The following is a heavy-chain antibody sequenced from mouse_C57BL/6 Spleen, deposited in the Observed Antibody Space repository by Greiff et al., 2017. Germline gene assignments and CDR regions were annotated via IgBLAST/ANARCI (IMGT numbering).Heavy chain of an antibody. CDR1: GYTFTDYE. CDR2: IDPETGGT. D-gene: IGHD3-2*02. V-gene: IGHV1-15*01. CDR3: TREGGWGTFDY. J-gene: IGHJ2*01. Sequence: VKLQESGAELVRPGASVTLSCKASGYTFTDYEMHWVKQTPVHGLEWIGAIDPETGGTAYNQKFKGKAILTADKSSSTAYMELRSLTSEDSAVYYCTREGGWGTFDYWGQGTTLTVSS.